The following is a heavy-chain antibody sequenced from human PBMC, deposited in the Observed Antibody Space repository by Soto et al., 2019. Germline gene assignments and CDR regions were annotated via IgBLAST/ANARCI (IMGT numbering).Heavy chain of an antibody. V-gene: IGHV5-10-1*01. CDR1: GYSFTSYW. CDR3: ARTTTVTTQGYYGMDV. J-gene: IGHJ6*02. D-gene: IGHD4-17*01. Sequence: PGESLKISCQGSGYSFTSYWISWVRPLPGKGLEWMGRIDPSDSYTNYSPSFQGHVTISADKSISTAYLQRSSLKASDTAMYYCARTTTVTTQGYYGMDVWGQGTTVTVSS. CDR2: IDPSDSYT.